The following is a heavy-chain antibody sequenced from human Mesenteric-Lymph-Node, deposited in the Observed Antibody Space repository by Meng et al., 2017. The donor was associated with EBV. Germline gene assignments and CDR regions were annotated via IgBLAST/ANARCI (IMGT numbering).Heavy chain of an antibody. CDR1: GGSISSGGYY. V-gene: IGHV4-30-4*01. D-gene: IGHD6-13*01. CDR2: IYYSGDT. J-gene: IGHJ4*02. Sequence: QVQRQGPGPGLVNPSQTLSLTCAVSGGSISSGGYYWSWIRQPPGKGLEWIGYIYYSGDTYYNPSLKSRVTISVDTSKNQFSLKLSSVTAADTAVYYCVGGVAADGSVDYWGQGTLVTVSS. CDR3: VGGVAADGSVDY.